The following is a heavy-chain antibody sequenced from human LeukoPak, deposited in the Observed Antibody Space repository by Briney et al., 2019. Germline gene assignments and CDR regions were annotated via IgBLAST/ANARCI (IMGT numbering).Heavy chain of an antibody. CDR1: GGSISSYY. V-gene: IGHV4-59*01. CDR2: IYYSGST. D-gene: IGHD4-17*01. CDR3: ARGHYGDYRNWFDP. J-gene: IGHJ5*02. Sequence: SETLSLTCTVSGGSISSYYSSRIRQPPGKGLGWIGYIYYSGSTNYNPSLKSRVTISVDTSKNQFSLKLSSVTAADTAVYYCARGHYGDYRNWFDPWGQGTLVTVSS.